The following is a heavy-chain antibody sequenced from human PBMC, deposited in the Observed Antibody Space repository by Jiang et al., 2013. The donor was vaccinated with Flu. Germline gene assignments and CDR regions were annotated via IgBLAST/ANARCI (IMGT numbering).Heavy chain of an antibody. J-gene: IGHJ4*02. CDR3: ATLRGSTYDTYLMDY. V-gene: IGHV3-30*02. CDR2: IWHDGSNR. D-gene: IGHD2-2*01. Sequence: EWVASIWHDGSNRYYADSVKGRFTISRDNSKNTLFVQMNSLRVEDTAVYYCATLRGSTYDTYLMDYWGQGTLVSVSS.